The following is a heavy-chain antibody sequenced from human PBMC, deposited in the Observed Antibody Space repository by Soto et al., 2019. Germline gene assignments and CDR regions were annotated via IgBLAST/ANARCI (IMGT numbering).Heavy chain of an antibody. CDR3: ARDFSGSYYYYYGMDV. CDR1: GGSISSGAYY. CDR2: IYYSGST. Sequence: SETLSLTCTVSGGSISSGAYYWSWIRQPPGKGLEWIGYIYYSGSTYYNPSLKSRVTISVDTSKNQFSLKLSSVTAADTAVYYCARDFSGSYYYYYGMDVWGQGTTVTVSS. V-gene: IGHV4-30-4*01. J-gene: IGHJ6*02. D-gene: IGHD1-26*01.